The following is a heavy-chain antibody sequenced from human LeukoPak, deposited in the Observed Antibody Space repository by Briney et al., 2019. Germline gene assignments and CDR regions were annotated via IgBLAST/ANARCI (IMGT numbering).Heavy chain of an antibody. CDR1: GFTFSSYW. V-gene: IGHV3-7*01. D-gene: IGHD1-1*01. J-gene: IGHJ3*02. CDR2: IRQDGSEK. CDR3: ARVGYAHAFDI. Sequence: PGGSLRLSCAASGFTFSSYWMSWVRQAPGKGLEWVANIRQDGSEKYYVDSVKGRFTISRDNAKNSLYLQMNSLRAEDTAVYYCARVGYAHAFDIWGQGTMVTVSS.